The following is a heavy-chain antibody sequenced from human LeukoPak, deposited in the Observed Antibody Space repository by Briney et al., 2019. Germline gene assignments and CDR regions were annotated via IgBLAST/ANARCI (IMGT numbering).Heavy chain of an antibody. D-gene: IGHD4-17*01. V-gene: IGHV4-4*02. CDR2: IYHSGST. J-gene: IGHJ4*02. CDR1: GGSISSSNW. Sequence: PSETLSLTCAVSGGSISSSNWWSWVRQPPGKGLEWIGEIYHSGSTNYNPSLKSRVTISVDTSKNQFSLKLSSVTAADTAVYYCASQSYGDYERYYFDYWGQGTLVTVSS. CDR3: ASQSYGDYERYYFDY.